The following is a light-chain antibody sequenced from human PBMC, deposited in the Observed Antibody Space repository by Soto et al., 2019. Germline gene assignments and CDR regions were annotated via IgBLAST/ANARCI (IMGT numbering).Light chain of an antibody. Sequence: QLVLTQPASVSGSPGQSITISCTGTSSDVGSYNLVSWYQQHPGKAPKFMIYEDNKRPSGVSNRFSGSKSGNTASLTISGLQAEDEADYYCCSYVGSNTLVFGGGTKLTVL. CDR3: CSYVGSNTLV. V-gene: IGLV2-23*01. CDR1: SSDVGSYNL. J-gene: IGLJ2*01. CDR2: EDN.